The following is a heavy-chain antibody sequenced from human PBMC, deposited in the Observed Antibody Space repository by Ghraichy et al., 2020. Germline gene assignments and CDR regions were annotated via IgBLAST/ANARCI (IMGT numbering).Heavy chain of an antibody. CDR2: ISSSSSYI. D-gene: IGHD3-16*01. Sequence: GGSLRLSCAASGFTFSSYSMNWVRQAPGKGLEWVSSISSSSSYIYYADSVKGRFTISRDNAKNSLYLQMNSLRAEDTAVYYCARVLDDGGYFDYWGQGTLVTVSS. J-gene: IGHJ4*02. CDR1: GFTFSSYS. CDR3: ARVLDDGGYFDY. V-gene: IGHV3-21*01.